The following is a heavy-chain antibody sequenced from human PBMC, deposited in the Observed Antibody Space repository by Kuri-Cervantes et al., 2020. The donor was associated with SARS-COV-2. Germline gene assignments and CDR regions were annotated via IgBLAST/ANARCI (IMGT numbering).Heavy chain of an antibody. CDR3: AKDPLWGSSSNFDY. CDR1: GFTFSSYS. Sequence: GGSLRLSCAASGFTFSSYSMSWVRQAPGKGLEWVSAISGSGGSTYYADSVKGRFTISRDNSKNTLYLQVNSLRAEDTAVYYCAKDPLWGSSSNFDYWGQGTLVTVSS. D-gene: IGHD6-6*01. J-gene: IGHJ4*02. V-gene: IGHV3-23*01. CDR2: ISGSGGST.